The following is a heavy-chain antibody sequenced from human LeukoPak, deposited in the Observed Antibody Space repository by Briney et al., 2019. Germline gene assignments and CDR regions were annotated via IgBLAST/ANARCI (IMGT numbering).Heavy chain of an antibody. CDR3: AATMVRGATYYYYGMDV. D-gene: IGHD3-10*01. Sequence: SETLSLTCAVYGGSFSGYYWSWLRQPPGKGLEWIGEINHSGSTNYNPSLKSRVTISVDTSKNQFSLKLSSVTAADTAVYYCAATMVRGATYYYYGMDVWGQGTTVTVSS. J-gene: IGHJ6*02. CDR1: GGSFSGYY. V-gene: IGHV4-34*01. CDR2: INHSGST.